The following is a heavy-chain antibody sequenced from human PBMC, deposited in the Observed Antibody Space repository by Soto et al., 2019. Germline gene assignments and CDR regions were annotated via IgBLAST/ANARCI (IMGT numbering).Heavy chain of an antibody. J-gene: IGHJ4*02. D-gene: IGHD2-15*01. V-gene: IGHV4-59*01. CDR1: GGSISSYY. CDR2: IYYSGST. CDR3: ARGGYCSGGSCYYHFDY. Sequence: SETLSLTCTVSGGSISSYYWSWIRQPPGKGLEWIGYIYYSGSTNYNPSLKSRVTISVDTSKNQFSLKLSSVTAADTAVYYCARGGYCSGGSCYYHFDYWGQGTLVTVSS.